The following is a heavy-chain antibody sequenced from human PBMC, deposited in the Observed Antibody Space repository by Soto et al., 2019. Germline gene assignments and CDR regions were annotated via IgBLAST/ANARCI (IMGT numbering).Heavy chain of an antibody. V-gene: IGHV4-34*01. CDR3: VRIRYQLPSSVLWLDP. CDR2: INHVGGT. J-gene: IGHJ5*02. CDR1: EGFRSESY. D-gene: IGHD3-16*01. Sequence: SELLAVRCAVYEGFRSESYWTWIRQPPGKGLEWIGEINHVGGTNYNPSLKSRVTMSVDTSQNQFSLRLISVTAADTAMYFCVRIRYQLPSSVLWLDPWGQGTPVTVSS.